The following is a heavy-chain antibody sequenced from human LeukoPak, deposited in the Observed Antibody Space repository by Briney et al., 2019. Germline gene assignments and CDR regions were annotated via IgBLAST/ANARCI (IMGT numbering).Heavy chain of an antibody. CDR2: IYPGDSDT. V-gene: IGHV5-51*01. J-gene: IGHJ5*02. CDR1: GYSFTSYW. D-gene: IGHD6-13*01. CDR3: ARHEHSSSRYGGGLDP. Sequence: GESLKISCKGSGYSFTSYWIGWVRQMPGKGLEWMGIIYPGDSDTRYSPSFQGQVTISADKSISTAYLQWSSLKASDTAMYYCARHEHSSSRYGGGLDPWGQGTLVTVSS.